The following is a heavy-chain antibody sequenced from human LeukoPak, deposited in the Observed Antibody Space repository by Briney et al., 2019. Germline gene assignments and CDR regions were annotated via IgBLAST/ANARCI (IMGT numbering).Heavy chain of an antibody. CDR3: ARSRYDFWSGYPAGNWFDP. CDR1: GGSFSGYY. Sequence: SETLSLTCAVYGGSFSGYYWSWIRQPPGKGLEWIGEINHSGSTNYNPSLKSRVTISVDTSKDQFSLKLSSVTAADTAVYYCARSRYDFWSGYPAGNWFDPWGQGTVVTVSS. J-gene: IGHJ5*02. V-gene: IGHV4-34*01. CDR2: INHSGST. D-gene: IGHD3-3*01.